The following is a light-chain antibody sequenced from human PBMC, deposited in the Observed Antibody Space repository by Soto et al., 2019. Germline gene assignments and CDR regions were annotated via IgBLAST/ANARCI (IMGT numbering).Light chain of an antibody. CDR2: EVS. V-gene: IGLV2-14*01. CDR3: SSYTSSRYV. CDR1: SSDVGGYNY. J-gene: IGLJ1*01. Sequence: QSALTQPASVSGSPGQSITISCTGTSSDVGGYNYVSWYQQHPGKAPKLMIYEVSNRPSGVSNRFSGSKSGNTASLTISGLQADDEADYYCSSYTSSRYVFGTGTKLTVL.